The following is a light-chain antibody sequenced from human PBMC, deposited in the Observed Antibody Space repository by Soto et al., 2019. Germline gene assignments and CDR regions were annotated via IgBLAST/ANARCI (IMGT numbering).Light chain of an antibody. J-gene: IGKJ1*01. CDR2: YIS. Sequence: VLSQSPATLSLSPGERATLSCRASQSAGNFLAWYQQKPGQAPRLLIYYISTRATGIPARFSGSGSGTEFTLTINSLQSDDFATYYCQQSDKSPPWTFGQGTKAAIK. CDR3: QQSDKSPPWT. CDR1: QSAGNF. V-gene: IGKV3D-15*01.